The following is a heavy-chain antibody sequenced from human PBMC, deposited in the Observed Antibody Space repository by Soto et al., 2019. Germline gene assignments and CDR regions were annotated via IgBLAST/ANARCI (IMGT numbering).Heavy chain of an antibody. CDR3: ARDRIDAFDI. J-gene: IGHJ3*02. CDR2: IYYSGST. Sequence: PSETLSLTCTVSGGSISGCCWTWIRQPPGKGLEWIGYIYYSGSTNYSPSLKSRVTISVDTSKNQFSLKLSSATAADTAVYYCARDRIDAFDIWGQGTMVTVSS. CDR1: GGSISGCC. V-gene: IGHV4-59*01.